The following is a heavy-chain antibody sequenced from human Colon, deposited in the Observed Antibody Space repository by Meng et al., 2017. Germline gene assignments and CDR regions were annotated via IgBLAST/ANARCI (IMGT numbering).Heavy chain of an antibody. J-gene: IGHJ4*02. V-gene: IGHV4-38-2*02. CDR3: ARDFNYGSACSYFDY. CDR2: IHYAGAT. D-gene: IGHD2-21*02. Sequence: SETLSLTCTVSGYPISSGYFWGWSRQPPGKGLEWIGNIHYAGATYYNSSFKSRVTISVATSRNQFSLRLSGVTAADTAVNYCARDFNYGSACSYFDYWGQGTLVTVSS. CDR1: GYPISSGYF.